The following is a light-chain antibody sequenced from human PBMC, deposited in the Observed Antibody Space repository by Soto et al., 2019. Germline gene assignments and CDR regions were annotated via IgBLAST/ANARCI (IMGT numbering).Light chain of an antibody. J-gene: IGKJ4*01. CDR2: DAS. CDR1: QSISNF. Sequence: PGERATLSCRASQSISNFLAWYQQKPGQAPRLLIYDASKRATDIPDRFIGSGSGTDFTLTISSLEPEDFAVYYCPQRSNWPPFTFGGGTKVEI. V-gene: IGKV3-11*01. CDR3: PQRSNWPPFT.